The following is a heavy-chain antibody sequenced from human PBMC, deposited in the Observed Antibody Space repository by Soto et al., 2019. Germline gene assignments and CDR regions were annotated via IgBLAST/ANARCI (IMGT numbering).Heavy chain of an antibody. CDR3: ARLVYDTRLNYMYFDF. J-gene: IGHJ4*02. CDR2: INHVGTA. V-gene: IGHV4-34*01. Sequence: PSETLSLTCAVSGGSFRGFYWTWIRQSPGKGLEWLGDINHVGTANYYPSFERRVAISVDTSKNQFSLKLTSVTAADTAIYFCARLVYDTRLNYMYFDFWGQGALVTVPS. CDR1: GGSFRGFY. D-gene: IGHD3-10*01.